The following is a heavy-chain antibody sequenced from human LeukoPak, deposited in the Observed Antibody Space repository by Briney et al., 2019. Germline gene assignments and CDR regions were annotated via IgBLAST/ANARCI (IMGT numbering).Heavy chain of an antibody. D-gene: IGHD3-3*01. Sequence: PSETLSLTCTVSGGSISSYYWSWIRQPPGKGLEWIGYIYYSGSTNYNPSLKSRVTISVDTSKNQFSLKLSSVAAADTAVYYCARGPYYDFWSGYYTSYIDHFDYWGQGTLVTVSS. J-gene: IGHJ4*02. V-gene: IGHV4-59*01. CDR1: GGSISSYY. CDR2: IYYSGST. CDR3: ARGPYYDFWSGYYTSYIDHFDY.